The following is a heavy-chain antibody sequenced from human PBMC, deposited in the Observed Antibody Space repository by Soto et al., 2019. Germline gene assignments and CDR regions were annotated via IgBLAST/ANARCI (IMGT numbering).Heavy chain of an antibody. D-gene: IGHD3-22*01. V-gene: IGHV3-23*01. Sequence: GGSLRLSCAASGFTFSSYAMSWVRQAPGKGLEWVSAISGSGGSTYYADSVKGRFTISRDNSKNTLYLQMNSLRAEDTAVYYCAKDSYYDSSGYYYYYGMDVWGQGTTVTVSS. CDR1: GFTFSSYA. CDR2: ISGSGGST. CDR3: AKDSYYDSSGYYYYYGMDV. J-gene: IGHJ6*02.